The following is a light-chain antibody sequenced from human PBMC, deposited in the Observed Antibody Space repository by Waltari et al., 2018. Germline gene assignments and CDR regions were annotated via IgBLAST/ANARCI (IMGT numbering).Light chain of an antibody. CDR3: SSYTRSSSYV. CDR1: SSDIGGDNF. Sequence: QSALTQPASVSGSPEQSITISCTGTSSDIGGDNFVSWYQQHPCKAPTLILFDFSERPSGVSNSCAGSKSGNSASLTISGLQAEDEADYYCSSYTRSSSYVFGTGTKVTVL. J-gene: IGLJ1*01. V-gene: IGLV2-14*01. CDR2: DFS.